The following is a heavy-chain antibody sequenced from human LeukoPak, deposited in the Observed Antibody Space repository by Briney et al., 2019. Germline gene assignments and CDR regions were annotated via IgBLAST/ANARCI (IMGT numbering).Heavy chain of an antibody. D-gene: IGHD6-6*01. CDR1: GDSISSGSFY. V-gene: IGHV4-61*02. CDR3: ARGSSSSSSVHSPADYFDY. J-gene: IGHJ4*02. Sequence: PSETLSLTCSVSGDSISSGSFYWSWIRQPAGRGLEWIGRIYPSGSTNYNPSLKSRVTIPVDTSKNQFSLKLSSVTAADTAVYYCARGSSSSSSVHSPADYFDYWGQGTLVTVSS. CDR2: IYPSGST.